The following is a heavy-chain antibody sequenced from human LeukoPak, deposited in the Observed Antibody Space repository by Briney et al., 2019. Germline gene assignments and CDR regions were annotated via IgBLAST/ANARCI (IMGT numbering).Heavy chain of an antibody. CDR2: IYPGDFDT. V-gene: IGHV5-51*01. Sequence: GESLKITCETSGYSFTSYWIGWVRQMPGKGLEWMGIIYPGDFDTRYSPSFQGQVTISADKSISTAYMQWISLEASDTAMYYCARLGVGGYSGYDAIKDGDGYFDYWGQGTLVTVSS. CDR1: GYSFTSYW. CDR3: ARLGVGGYSGYDAIKDGDGYFDY. D-gene: IGHD5-12*01. J-gene: IGHJ4*02.